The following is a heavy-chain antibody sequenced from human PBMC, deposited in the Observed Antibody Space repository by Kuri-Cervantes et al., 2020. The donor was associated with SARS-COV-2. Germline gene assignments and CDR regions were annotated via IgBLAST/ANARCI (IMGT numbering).Heavy chain of an antibody. D-gene: IGHD1-26*01. CDR2: INHSGST. CDR1: GGSFSGYY. V-gene: IGHV4-34*01. J-gene: IGHJ3*02. Sequence: ESLKISCAVYGGSFSGYYWSWIRQPPGKGLEWIGEINHSGSTNYNPSLKSRVTISVDTSKHQFSLKLSSVTAADTAVYYCARDNPISGSYWDAFDIWGQGTMVTVSS. CDR3: ARDNPISGSYWDAFDI.